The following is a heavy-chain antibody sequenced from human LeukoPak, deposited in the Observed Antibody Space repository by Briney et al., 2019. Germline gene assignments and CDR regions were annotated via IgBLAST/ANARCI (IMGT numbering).Heavy chain of an antibody. CDR1: GNSLNNYH. CDR2: INPSGGST. J-gene: IGHJ5*02. D-gene: IGHD1-7*01. CDR3: ARGITGTDMGGWLDP. Sequence: ASVKVSCKASGNSLNNYHMHWVRQAPGQGLEWMGIINPSGGSTSYAQKFQGRVTMTRDMSTSTVYMELSSLRSEDTAVYYCARGITGTDMGGWLDPWGQGTLVTVSS. V-gene: IGHV1-46*02.